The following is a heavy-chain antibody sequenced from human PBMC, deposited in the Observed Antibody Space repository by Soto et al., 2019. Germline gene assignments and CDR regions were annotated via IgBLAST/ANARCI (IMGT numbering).Heavy chain of an antibody. Sequence: QITLKESGPTLVKPTQTLTLACTFSGFSLSTSGVGMGWIRQPPGKALEWLALIHWDDDNRYSPSLKSRLTLNKAXSKNQVVLTMTHMDPVDTATYYFAHKGAGYRGFKYWGQGTLVTVSS. D-gene: IGHD5-12*01. V-gene: IGHV2-5*02. CDR1: GFSLSTSGVG. CDR2: IHWDDDN. CDR3: AHKGAGYRGFKY. J-gene: IGHJ4*02.